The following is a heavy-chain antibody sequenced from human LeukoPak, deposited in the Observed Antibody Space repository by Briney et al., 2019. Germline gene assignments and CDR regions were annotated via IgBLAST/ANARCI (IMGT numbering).Heavy chain of an antibody. Sequence: ASVKVSCKASGYTFTSYDINWVRQAPGQGLEWMGWINPNSGGTNYAQKFQGRVTMTRDMSTSTVYMELSSLRSEDTAVYYCARDRYDSSGYSAYWFDPWGQGTLVTVSS. V-gene: IGHV1-8*01. D-gene: IGHD3-22*01. CDR3: ARDRYDSSGYSAYWFDP. CDR2: INPNSGGT. CDR1: GYTFTSYD. J-gene: IGHJ5*02.